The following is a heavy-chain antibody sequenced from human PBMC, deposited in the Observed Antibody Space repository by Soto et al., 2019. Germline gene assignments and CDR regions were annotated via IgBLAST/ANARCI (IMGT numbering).Heavy chain of an antibody. Sequence: ASVKVSCKASGYTFTDYYIYWVRQAPGQGLEWMGWISPNSGGTNYARKFQGRVTMTRDTSISTAYMELSRLRSDDTAVYYCARAFCSPTSCSSNYWGQGTLVTVSS. CDR3: ARAFCSPTSCSSNY. CDR2: ISPNSGGT. V-gene: IGHV1-2*02. J-gene: IGHJ4*02. D-gene: IGHD2-2*01. CDR1: GYTFTDYY.